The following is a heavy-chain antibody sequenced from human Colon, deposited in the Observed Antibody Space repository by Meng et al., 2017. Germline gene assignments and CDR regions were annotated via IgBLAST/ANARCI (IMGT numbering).Heavy chain of an antibody. J-gene: IGHJ4*02. D-gene: IGHD2-15*01. CDR3: AKYDRPPYCFEY. CDR1: GGSISGNY. Sequence: QVKLQEPGPGLVKPSETLSLTCTVSGGSISGNYWSWIRQSPGRGLEWIAYIYYTGSTNYNPSFKSRATISVDTSKNQFSLNLASVTAADTAVYYCAKYDRPPYCFEYWGQGTLVTVSS. CDR2: IYYTGST. V-gene: IGHV4-59*01.